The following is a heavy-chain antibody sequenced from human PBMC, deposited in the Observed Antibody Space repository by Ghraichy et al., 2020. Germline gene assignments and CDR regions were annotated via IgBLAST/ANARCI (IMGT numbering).Heavy chain of an antibody. CDR2: ISGSGGST. V-gene: IGHV3-23*01. D-gene: IGHD3-10*01. CDR1: GFTFSSYA. J-gene: IGHJ4*02. Sequence: GGSLRLSCAASGFTFSSYAMSWVRQAPGKGLEWVSAISGSGGSTYYADSVKGRFTISRDNSKNTLYLQMNSLRAEDTAVYYCAKGGSGRIWFGERRSYYFDYWGQGTLVTVSS. CDR3: AKGGSGRIWFGERRSYYFDY.